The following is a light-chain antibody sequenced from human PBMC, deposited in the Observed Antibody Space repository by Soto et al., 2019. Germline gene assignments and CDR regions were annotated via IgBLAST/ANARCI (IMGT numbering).Light chain of an antibody. V-gene: IGKV1-9*01. Sequence: DIQMTQSPSSLSASVGDRVTITCRASQSISSYLAWYQQKPGKAPKLLIYGASTLQSGVPSRFSGIGSGTEFTLSISSLQPEDFGTYYCQQCYMGWTFGQGTKVDIK. CDR1: QSISSY. J-gene: IGKJ1*01. CDR2: GAS. CDR3: QQCYMGWT.